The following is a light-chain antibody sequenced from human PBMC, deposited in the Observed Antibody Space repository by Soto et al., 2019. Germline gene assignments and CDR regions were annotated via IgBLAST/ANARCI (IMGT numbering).Light chain of an antibody. CDR3: VEALQSPIT. CDR1: QSLLHSNGYNY. J-gene: IGKJ5*01. Sequence: DIVMTQSPLSLPVTPGEPASISCRSGQSLLHSNGYNYLDWYLQKPGQSPQLLIYLGSNRASGVHERISGRRSGTDFTLKISRVEAEDVGVYYCVEALQSPITFGQGTRLQIK. V-gene: IGKV2-28*01. CDR2: LGS.